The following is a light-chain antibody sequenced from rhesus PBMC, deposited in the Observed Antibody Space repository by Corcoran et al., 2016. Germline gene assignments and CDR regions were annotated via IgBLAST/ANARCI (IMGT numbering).Light chain of an antibody. CDR3: LQYSGGPLT. J-gene: IGKJ4*01. CDR1: QTIIRW. Sequence: DIQLTQSPSYLSASVGDTVTITCRASQTIIRWLDWHQQKPGKAPKLLIYKASTLQGGVPSRCSGRGSGTDFTLTFSSLEPDDFAPYSCLQYSGGPLTFGGGTKVELK. V-gene: IGKV1-22*01. CDR2: KAS.